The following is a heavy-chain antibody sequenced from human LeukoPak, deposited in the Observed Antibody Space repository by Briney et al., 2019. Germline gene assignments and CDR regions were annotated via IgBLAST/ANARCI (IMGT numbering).Heavy chain of an antibody. CDR2: ITGSGPYI. D-gene: IGHD3-16*01. Sequence: GGSLRLSCAASGFTFSAFAMHWVRQSPGKGLEWVSSITGSGPYILYADSVKRRLTISRDNAKNSLYLQMNSLRAEDTAIYYCVRDVGAVRGEVYFDYWGQGTLVTVSS. J-gene: IGHJ4*02. CDR3: VRDVGAVRGEVYFDY. V-gene: IGHV3-21*01. CDR1: GFTFSAFA.